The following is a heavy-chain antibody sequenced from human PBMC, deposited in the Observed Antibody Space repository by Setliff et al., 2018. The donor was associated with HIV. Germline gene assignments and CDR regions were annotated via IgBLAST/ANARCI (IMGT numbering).Heavy chain of an antibody. V-gene: IGHV3-48*03. CDR3: ARKGD. J-gene: IGHJ4*02. CDR1: GFTFRSQD. Sequence: GGSLRLSCAASGFTFRSQDINWVRQAPGKELEWVSGISGSGDRTYYADSVKGRFTISRDNAKNSLYLQMNSLRAEDTAVYYCARKGDWGQGTLVTVSS. CDR2: ISGSGDRT.